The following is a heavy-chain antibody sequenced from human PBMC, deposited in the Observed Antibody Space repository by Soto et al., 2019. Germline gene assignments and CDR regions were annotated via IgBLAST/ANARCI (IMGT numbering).Heavy chain of an antibody. J-gene: IGHJ4*02. Sequence: GGALRLSCAASGFTFDDYGMSWVRQAPGKGLEWVSGINWNGGSTGYADSVKGRFTISRDNAKSSLYLQMNSLRAEDTALYYCARLYGSGSTRRVRIDYWGQGTLVTVSS. D-gene: IGHD3-10*01. CDR2: INWNGGST. V-gene: IGHV3-20*04. CDR3: ARLYGSGSTRRVRIDY. CDR1: GFTFDDYG.